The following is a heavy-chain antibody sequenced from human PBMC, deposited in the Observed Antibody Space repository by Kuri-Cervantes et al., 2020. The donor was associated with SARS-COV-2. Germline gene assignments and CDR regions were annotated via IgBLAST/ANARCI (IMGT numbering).Heavy chain of an antibody. D-gene: IGHD2/OR15-2a*01. CDR1: GFTFSSYE. V-gene: IGHV3-48*03. Sequence: GESLKISCAASGFTFSSYEMNWVRQAPGKGLEWVSYISSSDSAIYYADSVKGRFTISRDNAKNALYLQMNSLGADDTAVYYCARLLQRDMDVWGQGTTVTVSS. CDR2: ISSSDSAI. J-gene: IGHJ6*02. CDR3: ARLLQRDMDV.